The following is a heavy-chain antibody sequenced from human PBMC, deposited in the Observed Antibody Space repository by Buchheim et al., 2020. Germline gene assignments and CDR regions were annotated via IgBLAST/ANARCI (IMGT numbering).Heavy chain of an antibody. V-gene: IGHV3-21*01. CDR2: ISSSNNYI. CDR1: GFPFSSYA. J-gene: IGHJ5*02. CDR3: ARDLHRSAAGIGFDN. D-gene: IGHD6-13*01. Sequence: EVQLVESGGGLVKPGGSLRLSCAASGFPFSSYAMNWVRQAPGKGLEWVSSISSSNNYIYYADSVKGRFTISRDDAKASLYLQMNSLRAEDTAVYYCARDLHRSAAGIGFDNWGQGTL.